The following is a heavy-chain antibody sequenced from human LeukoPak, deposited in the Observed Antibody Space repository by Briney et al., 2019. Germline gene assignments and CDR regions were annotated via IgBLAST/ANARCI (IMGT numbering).Heavy chain of an antibody. V-gene: IGHV4-38-2*02. CDR3: ARSVWGATMRSFRTYYFDY. CDR1: GYSISSGYY. CDR2: IYTSGST. Sequence: SETLSLTCTVSGYSISSGYYWGWIRQPPGKGLEWIGRIYTSGSTNYNPSLKSRVTISVDTSKNQFSLKLSSVTAADTAVYYCARSVWGATMRSFRTYYFDYWGQGTLVTVSS. J-gene: IGHJ4*02. D-gene: IGHD5-12*01.